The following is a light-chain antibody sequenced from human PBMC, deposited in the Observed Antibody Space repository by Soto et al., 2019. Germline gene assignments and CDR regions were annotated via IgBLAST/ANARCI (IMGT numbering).Light chain of an antibody. J-gene: IGLJ2*01. Sequence: QSVLTQPASLSGSPGQSVTISCSGTTSDFVNYNYVSWYQHHPGKAPQLILFEVSNRPSGVSSRFSGSKSGNTASLIISGPRAEEGAYYSCISYTASTEVVFGGGTNPPVL. CDR2: EVS. CDR3: ISYTASTEVV. CDR1: TSDFVNYNY. V-gene: IGLV2-14*01.